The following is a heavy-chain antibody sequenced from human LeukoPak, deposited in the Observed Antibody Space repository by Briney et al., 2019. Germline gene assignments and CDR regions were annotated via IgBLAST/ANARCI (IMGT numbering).Heavy chain of an antibody. Sequence: SETLSLTCTISGGSISTHYWTWIRQPPGKGLEWIGYVLYSGITNYNPSLTSRITISVDTSQNQFSLSLRSVTAADTAVYYCARDLTTVTKGFDIWGQGTMVTVSS. V-gene: IGHV4-59*11. CDR3: ARDLTTVTKGFDI. D-gene: IGHD4-17*01. J-gene: IGHJ3*02. CDR2: VLYSGIT. CDR1: GGSISTHY.